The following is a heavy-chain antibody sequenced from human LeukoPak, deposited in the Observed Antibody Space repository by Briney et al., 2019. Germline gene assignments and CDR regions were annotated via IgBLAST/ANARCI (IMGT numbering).Heavy chain of an antibody. V-gene: IGHV4-4*02. CDR1: GGSISSVKW. CDR3: AAGYCSGGSCPDY. J-gene: IGHJ4*02. Sequence: PSGTLSLTCAVSGGSISSVKWLSWVRQPPGKGLGWIGEIYHSGRTNYNPSLKSRVTISLEKSKNQFSLNLSSVTAADTAVYYCAAGYCSGGSCPDYWGQGTLVTVSS. CDR2: IYHSGRT. D-gene: IGHD2-15*01.